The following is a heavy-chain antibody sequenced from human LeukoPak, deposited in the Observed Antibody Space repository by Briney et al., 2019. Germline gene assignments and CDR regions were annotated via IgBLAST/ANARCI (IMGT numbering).Heavy chain of an antibody. CDR3: ARYYDFWSGYYTGYYYYGMDV. Sequence: PGGSLRLSCAASGFTFSSYWMSWVRQAPGKGLEWVANIKQGGSEKYYVDSVKGRFTISRDNAKNSLYLQMNSLRAEDTAVYYCARYYDFWSGYYTGYYYYGMDVWGQGTTVTVSS. CDR1: GFTFSSYW. CDR2: IKQGGSEK. D-gene: IGHD3-3*01. J-gene: IGHJ6*02. V-gene: IGHV3-7*01.